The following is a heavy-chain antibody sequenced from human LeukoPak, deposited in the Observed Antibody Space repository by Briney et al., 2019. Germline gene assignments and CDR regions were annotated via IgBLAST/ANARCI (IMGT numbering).Heavy chain of an antibody. CDR3: ARVSGSNPYYHYYYYMDV. CDR1: GYTFTGYI. Sequence: ASVKVSCKASGYTFTGYIMHWVRQAPGQGLEWMGWINPNSGGTNYAQKFQGRVTMTRDTSISTAYMELSRLRSDDTAVYYCARVSGSNPYYHYYYYMDVWGKGTTVTVSS. V-gene: IGHV1-2*02. CDR2: INPNSGGT. D-gene: IGHD4-11*01. J-gene: IGHJ6*03.